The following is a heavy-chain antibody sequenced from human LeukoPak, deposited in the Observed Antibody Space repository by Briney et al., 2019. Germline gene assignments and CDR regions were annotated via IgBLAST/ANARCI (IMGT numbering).Heavy chain of an antibody. CDR2: ISGSGGST. D-gene: IGHD5-18*01. CDR1: GFTFSSYA. V-gene: IGHV3-23*01. Sequence: GGSLRLSCAASGFTFSSYAMHWVRQAPGKGLEWVSAISGSGGSTYYADSVKGRFTISRDNSKNTLYLQMNSLRAEDTAVYYCASMRGWIQLWSPFDYWGQGTLVTVSS. CDR3: ASMRGWIQLWSPFDY. J-gene: IGHJ4*02.